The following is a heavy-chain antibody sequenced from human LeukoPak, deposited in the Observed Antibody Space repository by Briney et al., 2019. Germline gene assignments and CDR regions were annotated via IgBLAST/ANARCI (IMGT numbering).Heavy chain of an antibody. CDR3: ARSAGLELRAYYYGMDV. V-gene: IGHV4-59*01. CDR2: IYYNGST. J-gene: IGHJ6*02. D-gene: IGHD1-7*01. CDR1: GGSISSYY. Sequence: SETLSLTCTVSGGSISSYYWSWIRQPPGKGLEWIGYIYYNGSTNYNPSLKSRVTISVDTSKNQFSLKLSSVTAADTAVYYCARSAGLELRAYYYGMDVWGQGTTVTVSS.